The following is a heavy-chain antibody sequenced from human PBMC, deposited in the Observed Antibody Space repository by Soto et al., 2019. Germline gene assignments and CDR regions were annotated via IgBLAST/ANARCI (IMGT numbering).Heavy chain of an antibody. Sequence: PVGSLRLSCAASGFTFDDYGMHCVRQVPGKGLEWVSFISWNGATTYYAGSVEGRFTVSRDNTKNSLYLQMNSLRIEDTALYYCARARIRYANDAPQYWGQGTLVSVSS. CDR2: ISWNGATT. D-gene: IGHD2-8*01. CDR1: GFTFDDYG. V-gene: IGHV3-43*01. J-gene: IGHJ4*02. CDR3: ARARIRYANDAPQY.